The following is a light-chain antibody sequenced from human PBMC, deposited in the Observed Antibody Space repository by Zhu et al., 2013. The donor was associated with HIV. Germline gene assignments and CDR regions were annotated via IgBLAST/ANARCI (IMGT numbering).Light chain of an antibody. CDR1: QSVLYSSNNKNY. Sequence: DIVMTQSPDSLAVSLGERATINCKSSQSVLYSSNNKNYLAWYQQNPGQPPKLLIYWASTRESGVPDRFSGSGSGTEFTLSISSLQPDDVATYYCQQYNGYPYTFGQGTKLEIK. CDR3: QQYNGYPYT. V-gene: IGKV4-1*01. CDR2: WAS. J-gene: IGKJ2*01.